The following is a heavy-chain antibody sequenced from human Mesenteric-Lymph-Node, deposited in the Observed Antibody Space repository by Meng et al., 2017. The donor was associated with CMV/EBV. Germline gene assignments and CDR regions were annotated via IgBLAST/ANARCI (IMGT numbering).Heavy chain of an antibody. Sequence: GESLKISCVASGSTLNRNAMSWVRRAPGKGLVWVSRINSDGSSTTYADSVKGRFTISRDNAKNTLYLQMNSLRAEDTAVYYCASVSPLGYCSSANCPGAFDIWGQGTMVTVSS. CDR1: GSTLNRNA. CDR2: INSDGSST. D-gene: IGHD2-2*01. CDR3: ASVSPLGYCSSANCPGAFDI. V-gene: IGHV3-74*01. J-gene: IGHJ3*02.